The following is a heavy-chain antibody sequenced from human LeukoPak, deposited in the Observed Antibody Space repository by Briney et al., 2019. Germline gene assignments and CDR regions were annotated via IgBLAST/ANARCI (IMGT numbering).Heavy chain of an antibody. CDR1: GYTFTSYY. CDR2: INPSGGST. V-gene: IGHV1-46*01. Sequence: ASVKVSCKASGYTFTSYYMHWVRQAPGQGLEWMGIINPSGGSTSYAQKFQGRVTMTRDTSTSTVYMELSSLRSEDTAVYYRARKGIAVAWFQHWGQGTLVTVSS. J-gene: IGHJ1*01. CDR3: ARKGIAVAWFQH. D-gene: IGHD6-19*01.